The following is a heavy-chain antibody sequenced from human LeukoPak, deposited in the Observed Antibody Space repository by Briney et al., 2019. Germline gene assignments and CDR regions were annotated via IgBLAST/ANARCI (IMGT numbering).Heavy chain of an antibody. Sequence: QPGGSLRLSCAASGFTFSSYWMSWVRQAPGKGLEWVAVISYDGSNKYYADSVKGRFTISRDNSKNTLYLQMNSLRAEDTAVYYCARGASSGYGYYFDYWGQGTLVTVSS. V-gene: IGHV3-30*03. CDR3: ARGASSGYGYYFDY. J-gene: IGHJ4*02. D-gene: IGHD3-22*01. CDR1: GFTFSSYW. CDR2: ISYDGSNK.